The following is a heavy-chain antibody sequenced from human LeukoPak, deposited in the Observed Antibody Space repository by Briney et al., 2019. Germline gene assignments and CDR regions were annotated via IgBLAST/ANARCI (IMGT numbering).Heavy chain of an antibody. CDR1: EFTFSSYW. CDR3: ARSNQADDY. V-gene: IGHV3-74*01. J-gene: IGHJ4*02. CDR2: INPGGSSI. Sequence: PGRSLRLSCAASEFTFSSYWMHWVRQVPGKGLVWVARINPGGSSITYADSVKGRFTFSRDNAKNTLYLQMDSLRAEDTGVYYCARSNQADDYWGQGTLVTVSS. D-gene: IGHD1-14*01.